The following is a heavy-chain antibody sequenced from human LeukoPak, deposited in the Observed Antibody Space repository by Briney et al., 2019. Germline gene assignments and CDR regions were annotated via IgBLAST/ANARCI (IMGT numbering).Heavy chain of an antibody. CDR3: VRGPYSSSWLNFDY. J-gene: IGHJ4*02. Sequence: GGSLRLSCAVSGFTVSGDYMSWVRQAPGKGLEWVSVMYSGGAIYYADSVKGRFTISRDNSKNTLYLQMNSLRAEDTAVYYCVRGPYSSSWLNFDYWGQGTLVTVSS. V-gene: IGHV3-53*05. D-gene: IGHD6-13*01. CDR1: GFTVSGDY. CDR2: MYSGGAI.